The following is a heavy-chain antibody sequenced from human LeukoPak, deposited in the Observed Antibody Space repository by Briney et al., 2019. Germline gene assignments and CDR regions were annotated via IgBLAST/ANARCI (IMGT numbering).Heavy chain of an antibody. CDR3: ARDGNSGYDYYYYYGMDV. D-gene: IGHD5-12*01. J-gene: IGHJ6*04. CDR2: ISAYNGNT. V-gene: IGHV1-18*04. Sequence: ASVNVSCMASGYTFTSYGISWVRQPPGQGLEWMGWISAYNGNTNYAQKLQGRVTMTTDTSTSTAYMELRSLRSDDTAVYYCARDGNSGYDYYYYYGMDVWGKGTTVTVSS. CDR1: GYTFTSYG.